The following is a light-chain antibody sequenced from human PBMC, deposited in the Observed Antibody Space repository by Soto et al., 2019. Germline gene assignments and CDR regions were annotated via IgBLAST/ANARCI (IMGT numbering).Light chain of an antibody. V-gene: IGKV3-20*01. CDR1: QSVSSSY. CDR2: GAS. J-gene: IGKJ3*01. CDR3: QQYGSSPQGVT. Sequence: EIVLTQSPGTLSLSPGERATISCRASQSVSSSYLAWYQQKPGQAPRLLIYGASSRATGIPDRFSGSGSGTDFTLTISRLEPEDFAVYYCQQYGSSPQGVTFGPGTKVDIK.